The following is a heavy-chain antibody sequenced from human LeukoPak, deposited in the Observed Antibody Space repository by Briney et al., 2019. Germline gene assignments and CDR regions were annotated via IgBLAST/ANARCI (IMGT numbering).Heavy chain of an antibody. Sequence: SETLSLTCTVSGGSISSYYWSWIRQPPGKGLEWIGYIYYSGSTNYNPSLKSRVTISVDTSKNQFSLKLSSVTAADTAVYYCARHRTGGWFEPWGQGTLVTVSS. CDR1: GGSISSYY. CDR2: IYYSGST. J-gene: IGHJ5*02. D-gene: IGHD1-1*01. V-gene: IGHV4-59*08. CDR3: ARHRTGGWFEP.